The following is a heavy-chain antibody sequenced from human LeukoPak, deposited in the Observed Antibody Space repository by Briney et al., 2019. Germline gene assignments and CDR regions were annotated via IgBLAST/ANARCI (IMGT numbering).Heavy chain of an antibody. D-gene: IGHD6-25*01. CDR1: GFTFSSYG. Sequence: GGSLRLSCAASGFTFSSYGMHWVRQAPGKGLEWVAVIWYDGSNKYYADSVKGRFTISRDNSKNTLYLQMNSLRAEDTAVYYCARDPRRLGLPNAFDIWGQGTMVTVSS. J-gene: IGHJ3*02. V-gene: IGHV3-33*01. CDR2: IWYDGSNK. CDR3: ARDPRRLGLPNAFDI.